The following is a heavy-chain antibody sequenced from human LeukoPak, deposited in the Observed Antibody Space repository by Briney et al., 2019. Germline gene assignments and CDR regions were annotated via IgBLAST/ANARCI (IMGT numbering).Heavy chain of an antibody. CDR2: IYSGGST. CDR3: ARSYSNHLFGMDV. V-gene: IGHV3-66*01. CDR1: GFTVSSNY. D-gene: IGHD4-11*01. J-gene: IGHJ6*02. Sequence: GGSLRLSCAASGFTVSSNYISWVRQAPGKGLDWDSVIYSGGSTYYADSVKGRVAISRDNSQNTVFLQMNSVRVEDTAVYYCARSYSNHLFGMDVWGQGTAVTVSS.